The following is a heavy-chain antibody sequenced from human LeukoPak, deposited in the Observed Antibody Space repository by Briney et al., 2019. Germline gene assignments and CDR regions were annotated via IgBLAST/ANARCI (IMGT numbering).Heavy chain of an antibody. V-gene: IGHV3-23*01. CDR3: AKGGYSSSWYPENYYYYGMDV. D-gene: IGHD6-13*01. Sequence: GGSLRLSCAASGFTFSSYAMSWVRQARGKGVEWVSAISGSGGSTYYADSVKGRFTISRDNSKNTLYLQMNSLRAEDTAVYYCAKGGYSSSWYPENYYYYGMDVWGQGTTVTVSS. CDR1: GFTFSSYA. J-gene: IGHJ6*02. CDR2: ISGSGGST.